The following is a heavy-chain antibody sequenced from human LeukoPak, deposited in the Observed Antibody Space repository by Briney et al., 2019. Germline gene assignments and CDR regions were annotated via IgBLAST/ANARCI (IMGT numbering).Heavy chain of an antibody. CDR3: AELGITLIRGL. D-gene: IGHD3-10*01. Sequence: GGSLRLSCAASGFTFSSYVMNWVRQAPGKGLEWVSYISSSGSTIYYADSVKGRFTISRDNAKNSLYLQMNSLRAEDTAVYYCAELGITLIRGLLGKGTTVTISS. V-gene: IGHV3-48*03. CDR1: GFTFSSYV. CDR2: ISSSGSTI. J-gene: IGHJ6*01.